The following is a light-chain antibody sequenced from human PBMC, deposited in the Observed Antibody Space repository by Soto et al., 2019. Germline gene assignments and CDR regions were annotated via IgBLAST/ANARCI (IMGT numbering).Light chain of an antibody. CDR3: QQLNSYPPT. Sequence: IQLTQSPSSLSASVGDRVTITCRASQGISSYLAWYQQKPGKAPKLLIYAASTLQSGVPSRLSGSGSGTDFTHTISSLQPEDFATYYCQQLNSYPPTFGPGTKVDIK. J-gene: IGKJ3*01. V-gene: IGKV1-9*01. CDR1: QGISSY. CDR2: AAS.